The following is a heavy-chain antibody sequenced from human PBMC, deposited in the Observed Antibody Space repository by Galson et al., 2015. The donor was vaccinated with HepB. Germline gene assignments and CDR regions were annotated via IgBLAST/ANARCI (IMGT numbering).Heavy chain of an antibody. J-gene: IGHJ4*02. CDR2: INHSGSA. Sequence: ETLSLTCAVYGGSFSGYYWSWIRQPPGKGLEWIGEINHSGSANYNPSLKSRVTISVDTSKNRFSLKLSSVTAADTAVYYCASEHCSSTSCYTIFDYWGQGALVTVSS. CDR3: ASEHCSSTSCYTIFDY. CDR1: GGSFSGYY. V-gene: IGHV4-34*01. D-gene: IGHD2-2*02.